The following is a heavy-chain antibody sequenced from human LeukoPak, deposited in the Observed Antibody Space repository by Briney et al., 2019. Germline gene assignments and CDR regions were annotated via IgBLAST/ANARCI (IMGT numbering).Heavy chain of an antibody. D-gene: IGHD3-22*01. V-gene: IGHV4-59*01. CDR1: GGSISSYY. CDR3: VRIGDDSSGYLDY. CDR2: IYYSGST. J-gene: IGHJ4*02. Sequence: SETLSLTCTVSGGSISSYYWSWIRQPPGKGLEWIGFIYYSGSTNYNPSLKSRVTISVDTSKNQFSLKLSSVTAADTAVYYCVRIGDDSSGYLDYWGQGTLVTVSS.